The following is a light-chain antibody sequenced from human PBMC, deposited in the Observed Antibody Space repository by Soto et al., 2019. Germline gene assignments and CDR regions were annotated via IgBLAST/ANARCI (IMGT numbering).Light chain of an antibody. Sequence: EIVLTQSPGTLSLSPGERATLSCRASQSVSNTYLAWYQQKPGQAPRLLIYGASSRATGIPDRFSGSGSGTDFALTINRLEPEDFAVYYCQQYGSSPWTFGPGTKVEIK. J-gene: IGKJ1*01. CDR3: QQYGSSPWT. CDR2: GAS. V-gene: IGKV3-20*01. CDR1: QSVSNTY.